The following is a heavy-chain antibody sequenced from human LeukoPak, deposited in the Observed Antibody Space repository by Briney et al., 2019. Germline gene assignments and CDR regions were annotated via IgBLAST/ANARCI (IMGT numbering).Heavy chain of an antibody. CDR2: IYSGGST. V-gene: IGHV3-53*01. CDR1: GFTVSNNY. CDR3: ARDSGEYYFDY. Sequence: GGSLRLSCAASGFTVSNNYMSWVRQAPGKGLEWVSVIYSGGSTYYADSVKGRFTISRDNSKNTLYLQMDSLRAEDTAVYYCARDSGEYYFDYWGQGTLVTVSS. J-gene: IGHJ4*02.